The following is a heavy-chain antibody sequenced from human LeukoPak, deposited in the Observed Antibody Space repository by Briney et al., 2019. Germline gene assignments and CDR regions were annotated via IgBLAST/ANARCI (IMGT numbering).Heavy chain of an antibody. CDR1: GFTFAHYC. D-gene: IGHD2-15*01. Sequence: GGSVTLSCLASGFTFAHYCMRWVRQAPGKGLEWVACIKPYGSEKYYEDSVQGRFTIPRDNAKSSVYLEMNSLRCEDPAVFFCARVGGAWELILWGQGTLVTVS. CDR3: ARVGGAWELIL. J-gene: IGHJ4*02. CDR2: IKPYGSEK. V-gene: IGHV3-7*03.